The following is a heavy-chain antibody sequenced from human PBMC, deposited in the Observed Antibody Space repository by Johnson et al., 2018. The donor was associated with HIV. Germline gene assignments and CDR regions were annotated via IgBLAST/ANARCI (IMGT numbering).Heavy chain of an antibody. V-gene: IGHV3-9*01. CDR3: AGDDRIVGASMGAFDI. D-gene: IGHD1-26*01. Sequence: EVQLLESGGGLVQPGRSLRLSCAASGFTFDDYAMHWVRQAPGKGLEWVSGISWNSGSIGYADSVKGRFTISRDNSKNTLYLQMNSLRAEDTAVYYCAGDDRIVGASMGAFDIWGRGTVVTVSS. J-gene: IGHJ3*02. CDR2: ISWNSGSI. CDR1: GFTFDDYA.